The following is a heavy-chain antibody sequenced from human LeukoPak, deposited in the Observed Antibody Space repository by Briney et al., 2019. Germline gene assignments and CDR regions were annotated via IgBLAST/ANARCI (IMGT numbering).Heavy chain of an antibody. V-gene: IGHV3-66*01. D-gene: IGHD3-9*01. CDR1: GFTVSNNY. Sequence: QPGGSLRLSCAASGFTVSNNYMSWVRQAPGKGLEWVSVIYSGGSRYYADSVKGRFTISRDNAKNSLYLKMNSLRAEHTALYYCARRYDILTGFYVYYFDYWGQGTLVTVSS. CDR3: ARRYDILTGFYVYYFDY. J-gene: IGHJ4*02. CDR2: IYSGGSR.